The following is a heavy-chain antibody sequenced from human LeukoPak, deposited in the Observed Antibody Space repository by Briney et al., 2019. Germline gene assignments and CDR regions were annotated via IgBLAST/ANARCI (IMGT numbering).Heavy chain of an antibody. V-gene: IGHV3-30*03. CDR1: GFSFSNYG. D-gene: IGHD3-16*01. Sequence: PGRSLRLSCAASGFSFSNYGIHWVRQAPGKGMEWVAVISYDGSNKYYADSVKGRFTIPRDNSKNTLYLQMNSLRAEDTAVYYCWGGGYAFDIWGQGTMVTVSS. CDR2: ISYDGSNK. J-gene: IGHJ3*02. CDR3: WGGGYAFDI.